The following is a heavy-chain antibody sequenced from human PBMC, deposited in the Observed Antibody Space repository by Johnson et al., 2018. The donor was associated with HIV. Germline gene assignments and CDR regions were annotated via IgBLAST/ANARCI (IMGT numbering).Heavy chain of an antibody. Sequence: QVQVVESGGGLVQPGGSLRLSCAASGFTFSSYAMSWVRQAPGKGLEWVAVISYDGSNKYYADSVKGRFTISRDNSKNTLDLQMNSLRAEDMAVYYCARVEQRSGYYRGGFDIWGQGTMVTVSS. CDR1: GFTFSSYA. CDR3: ARVEQRSGYYRGGFDI. J-gene: IGHJ3*02. CDR2: ISYDGSNK. D-gene: IGHD3-3*01. V-gene: IGHV3-30*04.